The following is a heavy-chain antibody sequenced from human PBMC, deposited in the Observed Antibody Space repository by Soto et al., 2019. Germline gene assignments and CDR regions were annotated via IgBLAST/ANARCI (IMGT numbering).Heavy chain of an antibody. D-gene: IGHD3-22*01. J-gene: IGHJ4*02. CDR3: ARHRYYYDSSGYYYFDY. CDR1: GGSLSSYY. Sequence: PSETLSLTCTVSGGSLSSYYWSWIRQPPGKGLEWIGYIYYSGSTNYNPSLKSRVTISVDTSKNQFSLKLSSVTAADTAVYYCARHRYYYDSSGYYYFDYWGQGTLVTVSS. V-gene: IGHV4-59*08. CDR2: IYYSGST.